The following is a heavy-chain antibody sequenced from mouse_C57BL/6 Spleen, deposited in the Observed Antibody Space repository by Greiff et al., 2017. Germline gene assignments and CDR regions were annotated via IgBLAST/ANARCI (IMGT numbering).Heavy chain of an antibody. J-gene: IGHJ3*01. CDR1: GFTFSNYW. CDR2: IRLKSDNYAT. Sequence: EVTLEESGGGLVQPGGSMTLSCVSSGFTFSNYWMHWVRQSPAKGLEWGAQIRLKSDNYATHYAESVKGRFNISRDDSKSSVYLQMNNLSAEDTGIYYCTGGEILTFAYWGQGTLVTVSA. V-gene: IGHV6-3*01. CDR3: TGGEILTFAY. D-gene: IGHD2-12*01.